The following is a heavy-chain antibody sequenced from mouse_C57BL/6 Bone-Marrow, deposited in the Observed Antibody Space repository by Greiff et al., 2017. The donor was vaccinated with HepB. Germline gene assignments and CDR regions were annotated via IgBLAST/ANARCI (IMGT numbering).Heavy chain of an antibody. J-gene: IGHJ2*01. CDR1: GFTFSTSG. D-gene: IGHD2-14*01. V-gene: IGHV5-6*01. CDR2: INTGGTYT. Sequence: EVQRVESGGDLVKPGGSLKLSCVTSGFTFSTSGMSWVRQTPDKRLAWVATINTGGTYTYYPDSVKGRFTISKDTAKSALFLQMSILKSEDTAIYYCARDRFDYYFDYWGQGTTLTVSS. CDR3: ARDRFDYYFDY.